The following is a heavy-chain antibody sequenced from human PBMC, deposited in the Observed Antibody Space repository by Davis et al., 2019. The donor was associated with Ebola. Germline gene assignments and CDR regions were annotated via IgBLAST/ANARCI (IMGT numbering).Heavy chain of an antibody. CDR2: ISAYNGNT. D-gene: IGHD1-26*01. V-gene: IGHV1-18*01. CDR3: ARTSIVGTTTTASDI. Sequence: AASVKVSCKDSGYTFTSYGISWVRQAPGQGLEWMGWISAYNGNTNYAQKLQGRVTMTTDTSTGTAYLDLRSLRSDDTAVYFCARTSIVGTTTTASDIWGQGTLVTVSS. CDR1: GYTFTSYG. J-gene: IGHJ3*02.